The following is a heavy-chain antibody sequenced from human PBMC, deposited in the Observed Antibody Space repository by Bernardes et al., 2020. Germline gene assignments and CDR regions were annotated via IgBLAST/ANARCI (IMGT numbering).Heavy chain of an antibody. Sequence: SETLSLTCAVYGGSFSGYYWSWIRQPPGKGLEWIGEINHSGSTNYNPSLKSRVTISVDTSKNQFSLKLSSVTAADTAVYYCARAGRSTMVRGEAWFDYWGQGTLVTVSS. CDR1: GGSFSGYY. J-gene: IGHJ4*02. CDR3: ARAGRSTMVRGEAWFDY. D-gene: IGHD3-10*01. V-gene: IGHV4-34*01. CDR2: INHSGST.